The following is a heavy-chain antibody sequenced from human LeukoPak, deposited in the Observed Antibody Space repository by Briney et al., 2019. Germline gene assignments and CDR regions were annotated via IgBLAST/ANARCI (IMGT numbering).Heavy chain of an antibody. Sequence: SETLSLTCTVSGGSISSYYWSWIRQPPGKGLEWIGYIYYSGSTNYNPSHKSRVTISVDTSKNQFSLKLSSVTAADTAVYYCARDFYDYVWGTNAFDIWGQGTMVTVSS. D-gene: IGHD3-16*01. CDR2: IYYSGST. CDR3: ARDFYDYVWGTNAFDI. J-gene: IGHJ3*02. V-gene: IGHV4-59*01. CDR1: GGSISSYY.